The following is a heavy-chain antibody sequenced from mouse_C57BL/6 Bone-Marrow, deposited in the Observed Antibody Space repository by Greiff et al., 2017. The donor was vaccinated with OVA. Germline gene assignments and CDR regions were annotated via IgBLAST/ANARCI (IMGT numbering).Heavy chain of an antibody. V-gene: IGHV5-4*01. CDR3: ARDYDGTAQDYFDY. CDR2: ISDGGSYT. D-gene: IGHD2-3*01. CDR1: GFTFSSYA. J-gene: IGHJ2*01. Sequence: EVHLVESGGGLVKPGGSLKLSCAASGFTFSSYAMSWVRQTPEKRLEWVATISDGGSYTYYPDNVKGRFTISRDNAKNNLYLQMSHLKSEDTAMYYCARDYDGTAQDYFDYWGQGTTLTVSS.